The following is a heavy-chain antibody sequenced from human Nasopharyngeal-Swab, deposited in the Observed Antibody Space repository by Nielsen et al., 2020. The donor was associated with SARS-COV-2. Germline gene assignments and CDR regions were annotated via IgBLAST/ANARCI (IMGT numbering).Heavy chain of an antibody. CDR2: IFTAVDT. V-gene: IGHV3-13*01. D-gene: IGHD5-18*01. CDR3: ARGPVDTAMARGLFDY. CDR1: GFTFIIYY. J-gene: IGHJ4*02. Sequence: GGSLRLSCAASGFTFIIYYIHFFLQSTLKFLDFFSAIFTAVDTYYPGSVKGRFTISRENAKNSLYLQMNSLRAGDTAVYYCARGPVDTAMARGLFDYWGQGTLVTVSS.